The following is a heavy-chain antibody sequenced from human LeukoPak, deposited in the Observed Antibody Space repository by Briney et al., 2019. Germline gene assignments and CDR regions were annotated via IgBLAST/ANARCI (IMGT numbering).Heavy chain of an antibody. Sequence: GGSLRLSCAASGFTFSSYGMHWVRQAPGKGLEWVAVISYDGSNKYYADSVKGRFTISRDNSKNTLYLQMNSLRAEDTAVYYCARDYGDYDGDTDYWGQGTLVTVSS. J-gene: IGHJ4*02. D-gene: IGHD4-17*01. V-gene: IGHV3-30*03. CDR3: ARDYGDYDGDTDY. CDR2: ISYDGSNK. CDR1: GFTFSSYG.